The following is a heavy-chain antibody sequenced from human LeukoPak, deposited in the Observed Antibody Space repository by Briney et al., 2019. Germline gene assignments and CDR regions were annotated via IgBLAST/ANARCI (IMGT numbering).Heavy chain of an antibody. D-gene: IGHD3-3*01. J-gene: IGHJ4*02. CDR1: GGSISSSSYY. Sequence: PSETLSLTCTVSGGSISSSSYYWGWIRPPPGKGLEWLGSIYYSGSTYYNPSLKSRVTISVDTSKNQFSLKLSSVTAADTAVYYCARQKFRYDFWSGYADYWGQGTLVTVSS. CDR3: ARQKFRYDFWSGYADY. V-gene: IGHV4-39*01. CDR2: IYYSGST.